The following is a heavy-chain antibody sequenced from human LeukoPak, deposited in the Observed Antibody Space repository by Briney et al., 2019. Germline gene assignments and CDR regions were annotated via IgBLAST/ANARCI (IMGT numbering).Heavy chain of an antibody. Sequence: GGSLRLSCAASGFTFSSYSMNWVRQAPGKGLEWVSSISSSSSYIYYADSVKGRFTISRDNAKNSLYLQMNSLRAEDTAVYYCAKLRGYYDSSLGYWGQGTLVTVSS. CDR2: ISSSSSYI. CDR3: AKLRGYYDSSLGY. CDR1: GFTFSSYS. J-gene: IGHJ4*02. V-gene: IGHV3-21*01. D-gene: IGHD3-22*01.